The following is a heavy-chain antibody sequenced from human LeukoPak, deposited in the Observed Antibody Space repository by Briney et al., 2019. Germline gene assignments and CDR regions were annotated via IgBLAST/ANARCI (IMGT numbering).Heavy chain of an antibody. J-gene: IGHJ4*02. D-gene: IGHD1-14*01. CDR2: IKSDGSVT. CDR3: ARDHDAVGTTIDH. Sequence: GGSLRLSCAASGFTFSSYWMHWVRQAPGEGLVWVSRIKSDGSVTWYADSVKGRFTISRDNAKNTLYLQMNSLRDEDTAVYFCARDHDAVGTTIDHWGQGTLVTVSS. V-gene: IGHV3-74*01. CDR1: GFTFSSYW.